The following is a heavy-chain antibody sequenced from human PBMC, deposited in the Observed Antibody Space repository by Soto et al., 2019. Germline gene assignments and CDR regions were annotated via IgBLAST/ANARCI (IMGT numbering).Heavy chain of an antibody. CDR3: ARDGDYYDSSGYYWRYFDY. D-gene: IGHD3-22*01. CDR2: IYYSGST. CDR1: GGSISSGDYY. V-gene: IGHV4-30-4*01. J-gene: IGHJ4*02. Sequence: SETLSLTCTVSGGSISSGDYYWSWIRQPPGKGLEWIGYIYYSGSTYYNPSLKSRVTISVDTSKNQFSLKLSSVTAADTAVYYCARDGDYYDSSGYYWRYFDYSGQGTLVTVSS.